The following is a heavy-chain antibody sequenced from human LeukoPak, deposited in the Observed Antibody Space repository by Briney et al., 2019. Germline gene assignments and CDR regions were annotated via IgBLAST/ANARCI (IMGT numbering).Heavy chain of an antibody. V-gene: IGHV3-48*03. CDR3: ARDAMVRGVLIDY. CDR2: ISSSGRTI. CDR1: GFTFSSYE. J-gene: IGHJ4*02. D-gene: IGHD3-10*01. Sequence: GGSLRLSCAASGFTFSSYEMNWVRRAPGKGLEWVSYISSSGRTIYHADSVKGRFAISRDNAKNSLYLQMNSLRAEDTAVYYCARDAMVRGVLIDYWGQGTLVTVSS.